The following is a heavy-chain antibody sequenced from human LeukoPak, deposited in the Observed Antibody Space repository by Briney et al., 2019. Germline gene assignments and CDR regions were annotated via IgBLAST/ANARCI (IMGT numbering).Heavy chain of an antibody. CDR1: GGSISSSSYY. CDR2: IYTSGST. Sequence: ASETLSLTCTVSGGSISSSSYYWSWIRQPAGKGLEWIGRIYTSGSTNYNPSLKSRVTMSVDTSKNQFSLKLSSVTAADTAVYYCARGGEGVDYVWGSYRYPTTYYFDYWGQGTLVTVSS. D-gene: IGHD3-16*02. V-gene: IGHV4-61*02. CDR3: ARGGEGVDYVWGSYRYPTTYYFDY. J-gene: IGHJ4*02.